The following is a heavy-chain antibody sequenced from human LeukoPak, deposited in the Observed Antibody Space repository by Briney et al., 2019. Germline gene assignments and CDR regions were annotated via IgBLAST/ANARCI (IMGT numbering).Heavy chain of an antibody. CDR1: GFTVSNNH. CDR3: AKRPPSVAGVTYGMDV. Sequence: GGSLRLSCAASGFTVSNNHMSWVRQAPGKGLEWVSIIYTNGGAYYADSVQGRLTISRDSSNITLYLQMNSLKAEDTAVYYCAKRPPSVAGVTYGMDVWGQGTTVTVSS. D-gene: IGHD6-19*01. V-gene: IGHV3-53*01. CDR2: IYTNGGA. J-gene: IGHJ6*02.